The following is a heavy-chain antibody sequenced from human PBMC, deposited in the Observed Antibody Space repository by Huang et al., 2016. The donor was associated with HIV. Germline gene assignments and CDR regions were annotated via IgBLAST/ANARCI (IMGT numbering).Heavy chain of an antibody. CDR2: IKIDGRTT. V-gene: IGHV3-74*01. D-gene: IGHD2-15*01. J-gene: IGHJ3*02. Sequence: EEHLVESGGGLVQPGGSLRLSCEASGFKFSNYWMQWVRQAPGKGLMGVSRIKIDGRTTDYADSVKGRFTISRDNAKNTLYLQMSSLTAKDTAIYYCARAGGFEIWGQGTVVTVSS. CDR3: ARAGGFEI. CDR1: GFKFSNYW.